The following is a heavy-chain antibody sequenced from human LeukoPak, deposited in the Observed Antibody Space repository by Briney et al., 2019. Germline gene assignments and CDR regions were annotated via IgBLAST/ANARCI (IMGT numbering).Heavy chain of an antibody. CDR3: VRWTAGTTEDS. CDR2: IYSSGSA. D-gene: IGHD1-1*01. Sequence: PSETLSLTCTVSGGSINCNNYYWGWIRQPPGKGLEWIGSIYSSGSAYYNPSLKSRVTISVDTSKNEFSLKLSSVTAADTAVYYCVRWTAGTTEDSWGQGTLVTVSS. J-gene: IGHJ4*02. V-gene: IGHV4-39*01. CDR1: GGSINCNNYY.